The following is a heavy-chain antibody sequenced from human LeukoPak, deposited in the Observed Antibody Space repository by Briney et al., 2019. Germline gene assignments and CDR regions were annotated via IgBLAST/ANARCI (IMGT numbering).Heavy chain of an antibody. CDR3: ARVTKRSTDFWSGYPLGY. V-gene: IGHV1-18*01. CDR2: ISAYNGNT. J-gene: IGHJ4*02. D-gene: IGHD3-3*01. CDR1: GYTFTSYG. Sequence: ASVKVSCKASGYTFTSYGISWVRQAPGQGLEWTGWISAYNGNTNYAQKLQGRVTMTTDTSTSTAYMELRSLRSDDTAVYYCARVTKRSTDFWSGYPLGYWGQGTLVTVSS.